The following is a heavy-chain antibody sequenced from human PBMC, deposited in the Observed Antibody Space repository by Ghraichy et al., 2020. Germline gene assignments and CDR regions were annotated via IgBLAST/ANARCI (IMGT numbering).Heavy chain of an antibody. V-gene: IGHV4-59*03. D-gene: IGHD2-21*02. Sequence: SETLSLTCTVSGGSINNNYWSWIRQPPGKGLEWIGYIYYSGSTNYTPSLKSRVTISIDTSKNQFSLKLSSVTAVDTAIYYCAGPNRVTLHYWGQGTLVTVSS. J-gene: IGHJ4*02. CDR1: GGSINNNY. CDR3: AGPNRVTLHY. CDR2: IYYSGST.